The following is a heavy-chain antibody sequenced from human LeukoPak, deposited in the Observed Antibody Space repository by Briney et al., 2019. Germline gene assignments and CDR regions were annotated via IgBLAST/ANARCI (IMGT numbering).Heavy chain of an antibody. D-gene: IGHD3-3*01. J-gene: IGHJ4*02. Sequence: DPSETLSLTCAVYGGSFSGYYWTWIRQPPGKGLEWIGEINHSGSTNYNPSLKSRVTISVDTSKNQFSLKLSSVTAADTAVYYCARDYDFWSGLFIHSNPYFDYWGQGTLVTVSS. CDR2: INHSGST. V-gene: IGHV4-34*01. CDR3: ARDYDFWSGLFIHSNPYFDY. CDR1: GGSFSGYY.